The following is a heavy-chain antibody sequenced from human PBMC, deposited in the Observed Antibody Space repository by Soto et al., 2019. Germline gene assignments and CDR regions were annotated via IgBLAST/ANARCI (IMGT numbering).Heavy chain of an antibody. CDR1: GYTFTSFY. V-gene: IGHV1-46*03. CDR3: ARAYQLLSRGTHQIGAAGAVFDY. Sequence: GASVKVSCKASGYTFTSFYMHWVRQAPGQGLEWMGIINPSGGSTSYAQKFQGRVTMTRDTSTSTVYMELSSLRSEDTAVYYCARAYQLLSRGTHQIGAAGAVFDYWGQGTLVTVSS. CDR2: INPSGGST. D-gene: IGHD2-2*01. J-gene: IGHJ4*02.